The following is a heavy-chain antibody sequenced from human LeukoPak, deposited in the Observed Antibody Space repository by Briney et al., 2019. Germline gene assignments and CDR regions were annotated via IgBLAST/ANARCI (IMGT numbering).Heavy chain of an antibody. J-gene: IGHJ3*01. V-gene: IGHV1-69*13. CDR1: GGSFSDYP. CDR3: VRPDRIFGVPAAFDA. D-gene: IGHD3-3*02. Sequence: SVKVSCKASGGSFSDYPINWVRQAPGQGLEWLGGIIPKYSASNYAQALQGRVTITADESTNTVYMEMSGLRPDDTAVYYCVRPDRIFGVPAAFDAWGQGTLVAVSS. CDR2: IIPKYSAS.